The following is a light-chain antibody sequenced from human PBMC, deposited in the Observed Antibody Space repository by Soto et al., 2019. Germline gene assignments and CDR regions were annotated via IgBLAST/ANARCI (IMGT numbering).Light chain of an antibody. Sequence: QSALTQPASVSGSPGQSITISCTGTSSDVGGYNYVSWYQQHPGKAPKLMIYDVSNRPSGVSNRFSGSKSGNTASLTISGLQAEDEADYYCCSFARGSTLVFGGGTKLTVL. CDR3: CSFARGSTLV. J-gene: IGLJ3*02. V-gene: IGLV2-14*01. CDR2: DVS. CDR1: SSDVGGYNY.